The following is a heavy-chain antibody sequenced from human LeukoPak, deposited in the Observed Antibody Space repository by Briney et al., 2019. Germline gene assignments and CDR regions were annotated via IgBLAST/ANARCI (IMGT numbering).Heavy chain of an antibody. D-gene: IGHD3-3*01. J-gene: IGHJ4*02. CDR2: ISAYNGNT. Sequence: ASVKVSCKASGYTFTSYGISWVRQAPGQGLEWMGWISAYNGNTNYAQKLQGRVAMTTDTSTSTAYMELRSLRSDDTAVYYCARDLLVDFWSGYYRGAVGYWGQGTLVTVSS. CDR1: GYTFTSYG. CDR3: ARDLLVDFWSGYYRGAVGY. V-gene: IGHV1-18*01.